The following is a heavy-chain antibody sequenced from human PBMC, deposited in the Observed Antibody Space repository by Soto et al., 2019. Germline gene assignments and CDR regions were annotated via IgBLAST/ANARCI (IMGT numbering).Heavy chain of an antibody. CDR3: ARAPYYYDSSGFEPHAFDI. D-gene: IGHD3-22*01. Sequence: SVKVSCKASGGTFSSYTISWVRQAPGQGLEWMGRIIPILGIANYAQKFQGRVTITADKSTSTAYMELSSLRSEDTAVYYCARAPYYYDSSGFEPHAFDIWGQGTLVTVSS. J-gene: IGHJ3*02. CDR1: GGTFSSYT. V-gene: IGHV1-69*02. CDR2: IIPILGIA.